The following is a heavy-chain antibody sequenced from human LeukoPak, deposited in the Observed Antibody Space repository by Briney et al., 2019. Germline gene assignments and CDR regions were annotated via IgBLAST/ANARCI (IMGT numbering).Heavy chain of an antibody. CDR1: GGSISSDGYY. V-gene: IGHV4-31*03. CDR2: IYYSGST. Sequence: SENLSLTCTVSGGSISSDGYYWSWIRQHPGKGLEWIGYIYYSGSTYSNPSLKSRVTISVDTSKNQFSLNLSSVTAADTAVYYCARYCSSTNCYKGGFDPWGQGTLVTVSS. J-gene: IGHJ5*02. D-gene: IGHD2-2*02. CDR3: ARYCSSTNCYKGGFDP.